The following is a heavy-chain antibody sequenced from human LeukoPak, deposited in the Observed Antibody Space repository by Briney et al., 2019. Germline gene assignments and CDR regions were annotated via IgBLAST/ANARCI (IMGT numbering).Heavy chain of an antibody. J-gene: IGHJ4*02. CDR2: ISGSGGST. V-gene: IGHV3-23*01. D-gene: IGHD1-26*01. Sequence: GGSLRLSCAASGFIFNTYDMSWVRQAPGKRLEWVSTISGSGGSTYYADSVKGRFTISRDNSKNTLYLQMNSLRAEDTAVYYCAKDLRVGGSRWYFDYWGQGTLVTVSS. CDR3: AKDLRVGGSRWYFDY. CDR1: GFIFNTYD.